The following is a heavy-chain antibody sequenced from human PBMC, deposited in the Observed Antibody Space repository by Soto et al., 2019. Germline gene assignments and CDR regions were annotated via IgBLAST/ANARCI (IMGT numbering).Heavy chain of an antibody. CDR1: GFTVSSNY. CDR3: ARAVVYCSGGSCYPGVYFDY. V-gene: IGHV3-53*01. Sequence: EVQLVESGGGLIQPGGSLRLSCAASGFTVSSNYMSWVRQAPGKGLEWVSVIYSGGSTYYADSVKGRFTISRDNSKNTLYLQMNSLRAEDTTVYYCARAVVYCSGGSCYPGVYFDYWGQGTLVTVSS. CDR2: IYSGGST. J-gene: IGHJ4*02. D-gene: IGHD2-15*01.